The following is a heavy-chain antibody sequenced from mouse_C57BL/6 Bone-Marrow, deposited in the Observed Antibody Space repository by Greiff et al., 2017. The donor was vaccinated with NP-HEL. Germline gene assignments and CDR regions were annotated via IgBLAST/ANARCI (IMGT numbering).Heavy chain of an antibody. Sequence: QVQLQQSGAELVRPGTSVKVSCKASGYAFTNYLLEWVKQRPGQGLEWIGVINPGSGGTNYNEKFKGKSTLTADKSSSTAYIQLSGLTSEDSAVYFCARAFIPTGVHRYFDVWGTGTTVTASS. CDR3: ARAFIPTGVHRYFDV. CDR1: GYAFTNYL. D-gene: IGHD1-1*01. V-gene: IGHV1-54*01. J-gene: IGHJ1*03. CDR2: INPGSGGT.